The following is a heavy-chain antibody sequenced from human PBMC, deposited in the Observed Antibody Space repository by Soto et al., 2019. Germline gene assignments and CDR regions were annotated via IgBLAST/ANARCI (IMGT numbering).Heavy chain of an antibody. D-gene: IGHD5-12*01. V-gene: IGHV1-69*01. CDR2: SIHIFGTA. J-gene: IGHJ4*02. Sequence: QVQLVQSGAEVKKPGSSVKVSCKASGGTFSSYAISWLRQAPGQGLEWVGGSIHIFGTANYAQKIQGRVTITADESTSTAYMELSSLRSEDTAVYYCASFGSSGYDYNYWGQGTLVTVSS. CDR1: GGTFSSYA. CDR3: ASFGSSGYDYNY.